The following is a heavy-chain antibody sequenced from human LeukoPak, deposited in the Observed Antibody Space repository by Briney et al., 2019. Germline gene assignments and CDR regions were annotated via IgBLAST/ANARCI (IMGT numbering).Heavy chain of an antibody. Sequence: GGSLRLSCAASGFTADEYGMSWVRQAPGKGLEWVCGFNWNGGSTGYADSGKGRFHISRDHAKNSMYLQMNSLRAEDTALYYCARGHGWRGRYRFYHMDVWGKGPTVTVSS. CDR2: FNWNGGST. J-gene: IGHJ6*03. D-gene: IGHD1-26*01. CDR1: GFTADEYG. CDR3: ARGHGWRGRYRFYHMDV. V-gene: IGHV3-20*04.